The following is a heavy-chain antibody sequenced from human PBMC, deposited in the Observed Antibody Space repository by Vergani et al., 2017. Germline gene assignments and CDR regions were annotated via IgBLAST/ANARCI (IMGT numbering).Heavy chain of an antibody. CDR2: INHSGST. Sequence: QVQLQESGPGLVKPSETLSLTCAVSGGSISSSNWWSWVRQPPGKGLEWIGEINHSGSTNYNPSLKSRVTISVDTSKNQFSLKLSSVTAADTAVYYCALRGYRSSFYYYYYYMDVWGKGTTVTVSS. CDR1: GGSISSSNW. J-gene: IGHJ6*03. CDR3: ALRGYRSSFYYYYYYMDV. D-gene: IGHD6-13*01. V-gene: IGHV4-4*02.